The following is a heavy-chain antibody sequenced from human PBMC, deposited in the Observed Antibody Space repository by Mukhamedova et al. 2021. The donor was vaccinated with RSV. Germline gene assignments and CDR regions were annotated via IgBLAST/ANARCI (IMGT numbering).Heavy chain of an antibody. Sequence: GLEWVSYISSSGSTIYYADSVKGRFTISRDNAKNSLYLQMNSLRAEDTAVYYCASSTGYYYYGMDVCGQGTTVTVSS. J-gene: IGHJ6*02. CDR2: ISSSGSTI. CDR3: ASSTGYYYYGMDV. V-gene: IGHV3-48*03.